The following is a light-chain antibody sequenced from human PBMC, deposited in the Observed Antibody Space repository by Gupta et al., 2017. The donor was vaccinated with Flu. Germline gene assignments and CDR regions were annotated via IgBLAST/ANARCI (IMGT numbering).Light chain of an antibody. Sequence: EIVMTQSPATLSVSPGERATLSCRASQSVSSNLAWYQQKPGQAPRLLIYGASTRATGIPARCSGSGSGTEFTLTISSLQSEDFAVYYCQQYNNWLAITFGQGTRLEIK. V-gene: IGKV3-15*01. CDR1: QSVSSN. CDR3: QQYNNWLAIT. CDR2: GAS. J-gene: IGKJ5*01.